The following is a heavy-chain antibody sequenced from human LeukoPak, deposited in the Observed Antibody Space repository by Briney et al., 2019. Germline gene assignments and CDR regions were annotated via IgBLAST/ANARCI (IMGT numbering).Heavy chain of an antibody. J-gene: IGHJ3*02. D-gene: IGHD1-26*01. CDR3: ARAQWELLPIDAFDI. CDR2: IYYSGST. Sequence: PSETLSLTCTVSGGSISSYYWSWIRQPPGKGLEWIGYIYYSGSTNYNPSLKSRVTISVDTSKNQFSLKLSSVTAADTAVYYCARAQWELLPIDAFDIWGQGTMVTVSS. CDR1: GGSISSYY. V-gene: IGHV4-59*08.